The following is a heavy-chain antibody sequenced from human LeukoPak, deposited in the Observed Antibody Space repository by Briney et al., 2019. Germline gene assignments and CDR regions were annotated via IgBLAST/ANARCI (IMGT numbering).Heavy chain of an antibody. CDR2: INHNGNVN. Sequence: GGSLRLSCAASGFTFSSYSMNWARQAPGKGLEWVASINHNGNVNYYVDSVKGRFTISRDNAKNSLYLQMSNLRAGDTAVYFCARGGGLDVWGQGATVTVSS. D-gene: IGHD3-16*01. CDR3: ARGGGLDV. CDR1: GFTFSSYS. V-gene: IGHV3-7*03. J-gene: IGHJ6*02.